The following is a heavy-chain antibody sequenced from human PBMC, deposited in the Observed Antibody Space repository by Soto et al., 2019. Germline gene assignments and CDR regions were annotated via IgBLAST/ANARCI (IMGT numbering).Heavy chain of an antibody. CDR3: ARGPRLRFLEWLHQIKYDAFDI. V-gene: IGHV1-8*01. CDR1: GYTFTSYD. J-gene: IGHJ3*02. Sequence: ASVKVSCKASGYTFTSYDINWVRQATGQGLEWMGWMNPNSGNTGYAQKFQGRVTMTRNTSISTAYMELSSLRSEDTAVYYCARGPRLRFLEWLHQIKYDAFDIWGQGTMVTVSS. D-gene: IGHD3-3*01. CDR2: MNPNSGNT.